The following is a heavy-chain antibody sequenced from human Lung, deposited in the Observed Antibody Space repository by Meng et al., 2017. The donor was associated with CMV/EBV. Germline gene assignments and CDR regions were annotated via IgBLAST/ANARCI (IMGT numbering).Heavy chain of an antibody. CDR1: GYNIIELS. Sequence: ASVKVSCKVSGYNIIELSMQWVRQAPGKGLEWMGGFDPEDGETIFAQKFQGRVRLTEDTSTNTAYMELRSLTSADTAVYYCVTDDLCSGGDCSVGYWGQGMXVTVDS. CDR2: FDPEDGET. D-gene: IGHD2-21*02. J-gene: IGHJ1*01. CDR3: VTDDLCSGGDCSVGY. V-gene: IGHV1-24*01.